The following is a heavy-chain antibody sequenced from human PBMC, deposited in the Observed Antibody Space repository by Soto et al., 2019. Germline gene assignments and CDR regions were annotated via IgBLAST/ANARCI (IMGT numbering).Heavy chain of an antibody. Sequence: ASVKVSCTASGGTFSSYASTWVRQAPGQGLEWMGGIIPIFGTANYAQKFQGRVTMTRDTSTSTVYMELSSLRSEDTAVYYCARDPSYYGMDVWGQGTTVTVSS. CDR2: IIPIFGTA. J-gene: IGHJ6*02. CDR3: ARDPSYYGMDV. CDR1: GGTFSSYA. V-gene: IGHV1-69*05.